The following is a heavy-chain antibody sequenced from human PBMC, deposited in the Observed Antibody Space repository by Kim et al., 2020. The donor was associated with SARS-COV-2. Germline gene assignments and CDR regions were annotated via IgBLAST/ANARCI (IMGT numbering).Heavy chain of an antibody. D-gene: IGHD2-2*01. CDR1: GFTFGSYG. CDR2: ISYDGDKK. J-gene: IGHJ4*02. V-gene: IGHV3-30*02. CDR3: AKARVPAAILYLDS. Sequence: GGSLRLSCAASGFTFGSYGMHWVRQAPGKGLEWVAFISYDGDKKYYADYARGRFTISRDNSKSTLYLQMNSLSPEDAAVYYCAKARVPAAILYLDSWALGTLVTVSS.